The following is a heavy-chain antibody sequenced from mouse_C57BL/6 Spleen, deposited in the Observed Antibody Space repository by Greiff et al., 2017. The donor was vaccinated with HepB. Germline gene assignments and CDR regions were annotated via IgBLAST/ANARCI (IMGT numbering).Heavy chain of an antibody. V-gene: IGHV5-6*01. D-gene: IGHD3-3*01. CDR2: ISSGGSYT. Sequence: EVKVVESGGDLVKPGGSLKLSCAASGFTFSSYGMSWVRQTPDKRLEWVATISSGGSYTYYPDSVKGRFTISRDNAKNTLYLQMSSLKSEDTAMYYCARQRGRVYYWGQGTTLTVSS. CDR1: GFTFSSYG. J-gene: IGHJ2*01. CDR3: ARQRGRVYY.